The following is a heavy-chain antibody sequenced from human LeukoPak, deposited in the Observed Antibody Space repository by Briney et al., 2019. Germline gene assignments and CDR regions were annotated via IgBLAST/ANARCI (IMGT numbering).Heavy chain of an antibody. D-gene: IGHD3-10*01. V-gene: IGHV3-9*01. J-gene: IGHJ4*02. CDR2: ISWNSGSI. CDR3: AKDTERSYYGSGTLDY. Sequence: GGSLRLSCAASGFTFDDYAMHWVRHAPGKGLEWVSGISWNSGSIGYADSVKGRFTISRDNAKNSLYLQMNSLRAEDTALYYCAKDTERSYYGSGTLDYWGQGTLVTVSS. CDR1: GFTFDDYA.